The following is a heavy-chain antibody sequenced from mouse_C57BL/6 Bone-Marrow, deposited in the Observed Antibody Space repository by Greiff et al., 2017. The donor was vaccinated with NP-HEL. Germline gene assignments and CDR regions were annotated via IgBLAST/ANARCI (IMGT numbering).Heavy chain of an antibody. CDR3: ARDMITTVVDYYAMDY. J-gene: IGHJ4*01. V-gene: IGHV1-69*01. CDR2: IDPSDSYT. Sequence: QVQLQQPGAELVMPGASVKLSCKASGYTFTSYWMHWVKQRPGQGLEWIGEIDPSDSYTNYNQKFKGKSTLTVDKSSSTAYMQLSSLTSEDSEVYYCARDMITTVVDYYAMDYWGQGTSVTVSS. CDR1: GYTFTSYW. D-gene: IGHD1-1*01.